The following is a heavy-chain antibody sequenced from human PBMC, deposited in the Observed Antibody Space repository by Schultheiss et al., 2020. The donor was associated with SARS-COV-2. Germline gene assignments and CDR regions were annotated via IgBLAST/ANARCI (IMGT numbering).Heavy chain of an antibody. CDR3: ARDGDDDIWSGPSGYYGMDV. D-gene: IGHD3-3*01. V-gene: IGHV3-33*01. CDR1: GFTFSSYG. J-gene: IGHJ6*02. Sequence: GGSLRLSCAASGFTFSSYGMHWVRQAPGKGLEWVAVIWYDGSNKYYADAVKGRFTISRDNSKNTLYLQMNSLRAEDTAVYYCARDGDDDIWSGPSGYYGMDVWGQGTTVTVSS. CDR2: IWYDGSNK.